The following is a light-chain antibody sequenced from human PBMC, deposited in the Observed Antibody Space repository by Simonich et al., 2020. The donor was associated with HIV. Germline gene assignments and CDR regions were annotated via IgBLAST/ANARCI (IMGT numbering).Light chain of an antibody. CDR2: GNN. CDR1: SSNIGAGYD. CDR3: SSYTTSTTLV. V-gene: IGLV1-40*01. Sequence: QSVLTQPPSMSGAPGQRVTISCTGSSSNIGAGYDVHWYQPLSGTAPKLLIFGNNNRPSGGPDRFSGSKSGTSASLAITGLQAEDEADYYCSSYTTSTTLVFGGGSKLTVL. J-gene: IGLJ3*02.